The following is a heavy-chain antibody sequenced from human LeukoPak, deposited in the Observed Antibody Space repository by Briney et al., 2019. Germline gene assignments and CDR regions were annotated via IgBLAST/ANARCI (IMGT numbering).Heavy chain of an antibody. CDR3: ARHLRLHMDV. CDR2: IYYSGSI. D-gene: IGHD3-9*01. CDR1: GGSINSYY. J-gene: IGHJ6*03. V-gene: IGHV4-59*08. Sequence: SETLSLTCTVSGGSINSYYWSWIRQPPGKGLVWIRYIYYSGSINYNPSLKSRVTISVDTSKNEFSLKLSSVTAADTAVYYCARHLRLHMDVWGKGTTVTVSS.